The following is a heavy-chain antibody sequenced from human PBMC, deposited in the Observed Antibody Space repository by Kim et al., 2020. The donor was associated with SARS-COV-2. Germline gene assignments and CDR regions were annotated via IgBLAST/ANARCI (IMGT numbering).Heavy chain of an antibody. CDR2: SEK. J-gene: IGHJ4*02. D-gene: IGHD1-26*01. V-gene: IGHV3-7*01. Sequence: SEKYVWDSVNGRFTISRDNAKNSLYLQMSSLGAEDTAVYYCARGGGSVAYWGQGSLVTVSS. CDR3: ARGGGSVAY.